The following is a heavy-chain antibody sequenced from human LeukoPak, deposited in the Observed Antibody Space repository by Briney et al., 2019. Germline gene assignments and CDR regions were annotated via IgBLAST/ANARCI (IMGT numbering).Heavy chain of an antibody. J-gene: IGHJ4*02. CDR3: VRVRPPVDYFDY. Sequence: PGGSLRLSCAASGFTFSSYWMHWVRQAPGKGLVWVSRISSDGSSTTYADSVKGRFTISRDNAKNTLYLQMNSLRVEDTAVYYCVRVRPPVDYFDYWGQGTLVTVSS. V-gene: IGHV3-74*01. D-gene: IGHD4-23*01. CDR2: ISSDGSST. CDR1: GFTFSSYW.